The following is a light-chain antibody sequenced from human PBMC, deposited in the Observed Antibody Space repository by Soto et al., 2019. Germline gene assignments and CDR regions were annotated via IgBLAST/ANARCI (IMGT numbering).Light chain of an antibody. J-gene: IGKJ1*01. CDR3: QQYKSYPWT. Sequence: EIQMTQSPSTLSASVGDRVTITCRASQSVSYWLAWYQQKPGKAPKLLVHDASTLLSGVPSRFSGSVSGTEFIHTIGNLQPDDFATYYCQQYKSYPWTFGQGTKV. CDR1: QSVSYW. CDR2: DAS. V-gene: IGKV1-5*01.